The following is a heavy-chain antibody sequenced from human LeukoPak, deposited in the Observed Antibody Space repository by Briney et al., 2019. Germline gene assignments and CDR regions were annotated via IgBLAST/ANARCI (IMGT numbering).Heavy chain of an antibody. V-gene: IGHV3-53*01. CDR2: IYSGGNT. D-gene: IGHD3-10*01. CDR3: ARDLLLWFGELSGDSDY. J-gene: IGHJ4*02. CDR1: GFNVSSNY. Sequence: PGGSLRLSCAASGFNVSSNYMSWVRQAPGKGLEWVSVIYSGGNTYYADSVKGRFTISRDNSKNTLHLQMNSLRAEDTAVYYCARDLLLWFGELSGDSDYWGQGTLVTVSS.